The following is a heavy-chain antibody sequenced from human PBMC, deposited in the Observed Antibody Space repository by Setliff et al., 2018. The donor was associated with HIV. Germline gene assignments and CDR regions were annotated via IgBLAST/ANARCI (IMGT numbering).Heavy chain of an antibody. Sequence: ASGPTLVNPTQTLTLTCTFSGFSFSTNGVGVGWIRQPPGKALEWLALIYWDDDKRYSQSLKDRLTITKDTSKNQVVLTMSNVDPVDTATYYCARYSSGHSDYYYYYMDVWGKGTTVTVSS. CDR1: GFSFSTNGVG. V-gene: IGHV2-5*02. J-gene: IGHJ6*03. D-gene: IGHD6-19*01. CDR3: ARYSSGHSDYYYYYMDV. CDR2: IYWDDDK.